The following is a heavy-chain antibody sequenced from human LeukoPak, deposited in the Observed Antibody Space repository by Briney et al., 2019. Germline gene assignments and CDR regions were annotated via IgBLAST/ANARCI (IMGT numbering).Heavy chain of an antibody. Sequence: SQTLSLTCTVSGGSISSGGYYWSWIRQHPGKGLEWIGYIYYSGSTYYNPSLKSRVTISVDTSKNQFSLKLSSVTAADTAVYYCARTSQLWLSDYWAREPWSPSPQ. CDR1: GGSISSGGYY. D-gene: IGHD5-18*01. J-gene: IGHJ4*02. CDR3: ARTSQLWLSDY. CDR2: IYYSGST. V-gene: IGHV4-31*03.